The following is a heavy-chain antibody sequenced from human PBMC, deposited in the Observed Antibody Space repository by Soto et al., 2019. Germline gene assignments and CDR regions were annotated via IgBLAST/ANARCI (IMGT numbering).Heavy chain of an antibody. D-gene: IGHD3-10*01. CDR2: IYTGGNT. CDR1: GFTVTSYY. V-gene: IGHV3-53*01. CDR3: ARDYYYGSGNYYRADYYHYGMDV. Sequence: GGSLRLSCAASGFTVTSYYMSWVRQAPGKGLEWVSLIYTGGNTNYADSVKGRFTISRDNSKSTLYLQMNSLRAEDTAVYYCARDYYYGSGNYYRADYYHYGMDVWGQGTTVTVSS. J-gene: IGHJ6*02.